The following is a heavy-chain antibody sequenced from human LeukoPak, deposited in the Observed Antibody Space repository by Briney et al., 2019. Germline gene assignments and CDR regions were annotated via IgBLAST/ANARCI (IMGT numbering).Heavy chain of an antibody. CDR1: GLTFISYA. Sequence: GGSLRLSCAASGLTFISYAMSWVRQAPGKGLEWVSTISSGGSTYYADSVKGRLTVSSANSLYLPMTSLIAEDTAGYYCAKGYYASRSYHSKSIDYWGQGTLVTVSS. V-gene: IGHV3-23*01. J-gene: IGHJ4*02. D-gene: IGHD3-22*01. CDR2: ISSGGST. CDR3: AKGYYASRSYHSKSIDY.